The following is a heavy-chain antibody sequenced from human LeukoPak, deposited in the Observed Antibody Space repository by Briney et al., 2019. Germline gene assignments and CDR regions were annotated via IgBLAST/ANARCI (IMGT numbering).Heavy chain of an antibody. CDR3: ARDRGVTAQSYYYYMDV. Sequence: PSETLSLTCAVSGGSISSSNWWSWVRQPPGKGLEWIGEIYHSGSTNYNPSLKSRVTISVDKSKNQFSLKLSSVTAADTAVYYCARDRGVTAQSYYYYMDVWGKGTTVTVSS. J-gene: IGHJ6*03. CDR1: GGSISSSNW. D-gene: IGHD4-11*01. CDR2: IYHSGST. V-gene: IGHV4-4*02.